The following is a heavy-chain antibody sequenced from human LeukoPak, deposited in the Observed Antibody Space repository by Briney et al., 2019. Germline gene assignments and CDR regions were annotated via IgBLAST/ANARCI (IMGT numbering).Heavy chain of an antibody. CDR1: GFSFNDCT. CDR3: DKRVINNPFDN. CDR2: ISNDGTT. Sequence: PGGSLRLPCAASGFSFNDCTMNWVRQAPGKGLEWVAVISNDGTTYYIDSVKGRFTISRDNSKNTLYLQMNGLRAEDTAVYFCDKRVINNPFDNWGQGTLVTVSS. D-gene: IGHD2/OR15-2a*01. J-gene: IGHJ4*02. V-gene: IGHV3-23*01.